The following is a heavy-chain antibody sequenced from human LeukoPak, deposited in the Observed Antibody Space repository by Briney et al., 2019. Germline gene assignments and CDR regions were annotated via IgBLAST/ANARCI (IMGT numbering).Heavy chain of an antibody. J-gene: IGHJ6*02. V-gene: IGHV4-34*01. CDR1: GGSFSGYY. CDR2: INHSGST. Sequence: SETLSLTCAVYGGSFSGYYWSWIRQPPGKGLEWIGEINHSGSTNYNPSLKSRVTISVDTSKNQFSLKLSSVTAADTAVYYCARGITMVRGVITPYYYGMDVWGQGTTVTVSS. CDR3: ARGITMVRGVITPYYYGMDV. D-gene: IGHD3-10*01.